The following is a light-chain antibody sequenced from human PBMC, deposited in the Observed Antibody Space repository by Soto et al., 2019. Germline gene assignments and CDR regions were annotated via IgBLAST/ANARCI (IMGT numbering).Light chain of an antibody. CDR2: YDG. V-gene: IGLV3-21*04. J-gene: IGLJ2*01. CDR1: DIGTKS. CDR3: QVLDIPRDHVV. Sequence: SYELTQPPSVSVAPGKTARITCGGNDIGTKSVHWYLHKPGQAPVLVIYYDGVRPSGVPERFSGYNSENTATLTISRVEAGDEADYYCQVLDIPRDHVVFGGGTKLTVL.